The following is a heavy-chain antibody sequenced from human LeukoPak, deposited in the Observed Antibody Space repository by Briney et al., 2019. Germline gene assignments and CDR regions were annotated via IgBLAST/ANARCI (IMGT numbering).Heavy chain of an antibody. Sequence: SGTLSLTCTVSGGSISSGGYYWSWIRQHPGKGLEWIGYIYYSGSTYYNPSLKSRVTISVDTSKNQFSLKLSSVTAADTAVYYCARDRILYCSGGSCYPSYFDYWGQGTLVTVSS. CDR1: GGSISSGGYY. CDR3: ARDRILYCSGGSCYPSYFDY. V-gene: IGHV4-31*03. J-gene: IGHJ4*02. D-gene: IGHD2-15*01. CDR2: IYYSGST.